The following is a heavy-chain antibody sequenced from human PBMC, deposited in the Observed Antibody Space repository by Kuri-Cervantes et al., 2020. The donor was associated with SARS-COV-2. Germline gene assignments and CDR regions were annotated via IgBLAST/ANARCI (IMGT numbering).Heavy chain of an antibody. V-gene: IGHV1-18*01. CDR2: ISAYNGNT. CDR1: GGTFSSYA. Sequence: ASVKVSCKASGGTFSSYAISWVRQAPGQGLEWMGWISAYNGNTNYAQKLQGRVTMTTDTSTSTAYMELSSLRSEDTAVYYCARDPGPTVTTGEGFDYWGQGTLVTVSS. D-gene: IGHD4-17*01. J-gene: IGHJ4*02. CDR3: ARDPGPTVTTGEGFDY.